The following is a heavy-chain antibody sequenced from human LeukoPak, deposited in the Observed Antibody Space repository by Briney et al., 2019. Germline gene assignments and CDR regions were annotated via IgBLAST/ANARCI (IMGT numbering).Heavy chain of an antibody. CDR1: GFTFSSYS. CDR2: ISSSSSYI. J-gene: IGHJ6*03. D-gene: IGHD2-2*01. Sequence: GGSLRLSCAASGFTFSSYSMNWVRQAPGKGLEWVSSISSSSSYIYYANSLKGRFTISRDNAKNSLSLQMNSLRAEDTAVYFCARGTCSSTSCYEWYHYYYMDVWGKGTTVTVSS. V-gene: IGHV3-21*01. CDR3: ARGTCSSTSCYEWYHYYYMDV.